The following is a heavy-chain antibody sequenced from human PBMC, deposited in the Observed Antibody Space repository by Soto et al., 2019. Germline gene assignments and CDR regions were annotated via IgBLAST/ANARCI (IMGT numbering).Heavy chain of an antibody. J-gene: IGHJ6*02. Sequence: EVQLVESGGGLVQPGGSLRLSCAASGFTFSSYDMNWVRQAPGKGLEWVSYISSGSSRIFYADSVKGRFTISRDNAKNSLYLKMNSLIDEDTAVYYCARVIYGGWATIKDYYYYAMDVWGQGTTVTVSS. V-gene: IGHV3-48*02. CDR1: GFTFSSYD. CDR2: ISSGSSRI. D-gene: IGHD5-12*01. CDR3: ARVIYGGWATIKDYYYYAMDV.